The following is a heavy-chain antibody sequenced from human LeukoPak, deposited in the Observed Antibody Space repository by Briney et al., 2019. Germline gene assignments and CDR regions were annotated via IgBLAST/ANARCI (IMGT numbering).Heavy chain of an antibody. Sequence: ASVKVSRKASGYTFTSYDINWVRQATGHGLEWMGWMNPNSGNTGYAQKFQGRVTMTRNTSISTAYMELSSLRSEDTAVYYCARGRRSYGLGQDYWGQGTLVTVSS. D-gene: IGHD5-18*01. CDR2: MNPNSGNT. V-gene: IGHV1-8*01. CDR3: ARGRRSYGLGQDY. CDR1: GYTFTSYD. J-gene: IGHJ4*02.